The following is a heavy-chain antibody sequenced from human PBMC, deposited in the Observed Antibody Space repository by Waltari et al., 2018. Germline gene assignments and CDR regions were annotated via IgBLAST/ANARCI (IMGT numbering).Heavy chain of an antibody. D-gene: IGHD6-13*01. J-gene: IGHJ4*02. V-gene: IGHV4-38-2*02. Sequence: QVQLQESGPGLVKPSETLSLTCTVSGYSISSGYYWGWIRQPPGKGLEWIGSIYHSGSTCYNPSLKSRVTISVDTSKNQFSLKLSSVTAADTAVYYCARDDYLRYSSSWYFDYWGQGTLVTVSS. CDR3: ARDDYLRYSSSWYFDY. CDR2: IYHSGST. CDR1: GYSISSGYY.